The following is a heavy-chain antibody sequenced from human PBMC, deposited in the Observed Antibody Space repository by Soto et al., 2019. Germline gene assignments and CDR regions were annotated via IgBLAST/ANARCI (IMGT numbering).Heavy chain of an antibody. Sequence: PGGSLRLSCAASGFTFSSYSMNWVRQAPGKGLEWVSYISSSSSTIYYADSVKGRFTISRDNAKNSLYLQMNSLRAEDTAVYYCARTAKSLSRNYYYYYMDVWGKGTTVTVSS. CDR3: ARTAKSLSRNYYYYYMDV. J-gene: IGHJ6*03. CDR2: ISSSSSTI. V-gene: IGHV3-48*01. CDR1: GFTFSSYS.